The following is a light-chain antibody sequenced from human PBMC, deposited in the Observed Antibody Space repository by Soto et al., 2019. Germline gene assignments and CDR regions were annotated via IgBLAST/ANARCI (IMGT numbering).Light chain of an antibody. CDR3: NSYTTTTTYV. CDR1: STDIGAYNY. J-gene: IGLJ1*01. V-gene: IGLV2-14*01. CDR2: GVS. Sequence: QSVLTQPASVSGSPGQSITISCTGTSTDIGAYNYVSWYQQHPGKAPKLVIFGVSNRPSGVSNRLSGSKSGNTASLTISGLQAEDEADYYCNSYTTTTTYVFGTGTKLTVL.